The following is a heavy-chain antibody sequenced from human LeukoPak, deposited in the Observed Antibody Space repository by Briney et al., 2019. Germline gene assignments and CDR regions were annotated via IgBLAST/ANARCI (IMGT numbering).Heavy chain of an antibody. V-gene: IGHV1-2*02. CDR3: ARDIWFGEPPFDY. CDR2: INPNSGDT. CDR1: GYTFTGYY. Sequence: GASVKVSCKASGYTFTGYYMHWVRQAPGQGLEWMGWINPNSGDTNYAQKFQGRVTMTRDTSISTAYMELSRLRSEDTAVYYCARDIWFGEPPFDYWGQGTLVTVS. J-gene: IGHJ4*02. D-gene: IGHD3-10*01.